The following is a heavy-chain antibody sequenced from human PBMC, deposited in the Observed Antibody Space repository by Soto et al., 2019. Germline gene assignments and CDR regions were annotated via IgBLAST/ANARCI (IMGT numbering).Heavy chain of an antibody. Sequence: QVQLVQSGAEVKKPGASVKVSCKASGYTFTSYGISWVRQAPGQGLEWMGWISAYNGNTNYAQKLQGRVTMTTDTSPSTADMELRSLRSDDTAVYYWARDRRLWFGETVVDNDYWGQGTLVTVSS. D-gene: IGHD3-10*01. CDR2: ISAYNGNT. J-gene: IGHJ4*02. V-gene: IGHV1-18*01. CDR1: GYTFTSYG. CDR3: ARDRRLWFGETVVDNDY.